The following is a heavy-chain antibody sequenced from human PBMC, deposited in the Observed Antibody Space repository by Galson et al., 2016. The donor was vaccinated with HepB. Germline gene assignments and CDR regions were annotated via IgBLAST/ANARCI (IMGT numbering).Heavy chain of an antibody. J-gene: IGHJ4*02. D-gene: IGHD3-3*01. Sequence: SLRLSCAASGFTFNVYGMHWVRQAPGKGLEWVASISRDGSNSYHVDSVKGRFTISRDNFKSTLYLEMNSMRGEDTAIYYCAKGDYDFLRYSDYWGQGTLVTVSS. CDR1: GFTFNVYG. CDR3: AKGDYDFLRYSDY. V-gene: IGHV3-30*18. CDR2: ISRDGSNS.